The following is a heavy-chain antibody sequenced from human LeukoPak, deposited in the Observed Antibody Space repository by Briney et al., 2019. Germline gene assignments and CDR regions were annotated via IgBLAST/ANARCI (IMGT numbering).Heavy chain of an antibody. J-gene: IGHJ4*02. CDR3: ARDPSLLTDCGGDCYHFDY. CDR1: GGSISSSSYY. CDR2: IYYSGST. Sequence: SETLSLTCTVSGGSISSSSYYWGWIRQPPGKGLEWIGSIYYSGSTYYNPSLKSRVTISVDTSKNQFSLKLSSVTAADTAVYYCARDPSLLTDCGGDCYHFDYWGQGTLVTVSS. D-gene: IGHD2-21*02. V-gene: IGHV4-39*07.